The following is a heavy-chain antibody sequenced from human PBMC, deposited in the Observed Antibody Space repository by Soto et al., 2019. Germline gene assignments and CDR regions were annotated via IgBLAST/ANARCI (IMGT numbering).Heavy chain of an antibody. D-gene: IGHD6-19*01. CDR1: GYTFTSCA. CDR3: ARLRIAVAERIFDY. V-gene: IGHV1-3*01. Sequence: ASVKVSCKASGYTFTSCAMHWVRQAPGQRLEWMGWINAGNGNTKYSQKFQGRVTITRDTSASTAYMELSSLRSEDTAVYYCARLRIAVAERIFDYWGQGTLVTVSS. J-gene: IGHJ4*02. CDR2: INAGNGNT.